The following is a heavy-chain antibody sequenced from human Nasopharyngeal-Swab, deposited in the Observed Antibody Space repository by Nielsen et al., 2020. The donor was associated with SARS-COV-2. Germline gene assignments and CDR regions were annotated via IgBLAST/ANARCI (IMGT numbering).Heavy chain of an antibody. J-gene: IGHJ4*02. CDR1: GFTVSSNY. D-gene: IGHD1-14*01. V-gene: IGHV3-53*01. CDR2: IYSGGNT. CDR3: ARGVNPPPDY. Sequence: GESLKISCTASGFTVSSNYMTWVRQAPGKGLEWVSIIYSGGNTYHADSVKCRFTISRDNSKNTLFLQMNSLRADDTDVYYCARGVNPPPDYWGQGTLVIVSS.